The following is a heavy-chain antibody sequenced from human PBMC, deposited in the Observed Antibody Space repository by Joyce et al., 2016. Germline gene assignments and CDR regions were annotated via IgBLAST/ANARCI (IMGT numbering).Heavy chain of an antibody. CDR1: GGILSSNA. D-gene: IGHD6-13*01. CDR2: IIPILGTA. V-gene: IGHV1-69*01. CDR3: AMGPVAASGTHYFDY. Sequence: QVQLVQSGAEVKMPGSSVKVSCKASGGILSSNAISWVRQAPGQGLEWMGGIIPILGTANYEQKVQGRVTIIADESSSTAFMELSSLRYEDTAVYYCAMGPVAASGTHYFDYWGQGALVTVSS. J-gene: IGHJ4*02.